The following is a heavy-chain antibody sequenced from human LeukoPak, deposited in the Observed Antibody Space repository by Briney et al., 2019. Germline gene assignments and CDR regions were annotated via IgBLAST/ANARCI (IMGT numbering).Heavy chain of an antibody. CDR3: ARDLGSYYTAIYGMDV. Sequence: GASVKVSCKASGYTFTSYDINWVRQAPGQGLEWMGWMNPNSGNTGYAQKFQGRVTMTRNTSISTAYMELSSLRSDDTAVYYCARDLGSYYTAIYGMDVWGQGTTVTVSS. J-gene: IGHJ6*02. V-gene: IGHV1-8*01. CDR1: GYTFTSYD. D-gene: IGHD3-10*01. CDR2: MNPNSGNT.